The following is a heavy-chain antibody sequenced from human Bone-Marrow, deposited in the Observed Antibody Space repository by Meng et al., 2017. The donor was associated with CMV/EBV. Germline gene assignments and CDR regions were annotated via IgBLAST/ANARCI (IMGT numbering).Heavy chain of an antibody. V-gene: IGHV3-7*01. J-gene: IGHJ4*02. CDR3: ARVPFMARGTFDY. D-gene: IGHD3-10*01. CDR2: IKQDGSEK. CDR1: GFTFSSYW. Sequence: GESLKISCAASGFTFSSYWMSWVRQAPGKGLEWVSNIKQDGSEKYYVDSVKGRFTISRDNAKNSLYLQMNSLRAEDTAVYYCARVPFMARGTFDYWGQGTLVTVSS.